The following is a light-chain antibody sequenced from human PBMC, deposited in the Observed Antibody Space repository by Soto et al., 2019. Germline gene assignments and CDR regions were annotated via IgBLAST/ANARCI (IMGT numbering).Light chain of an antibody. CDR3: QVWDSSSGVWV. Sequence: SYELTQTPSVSVAPGKTARITCGGDNIGNKNVHWYQQKPGQAPVLVIYYDTDRPSGIPERFSGSNSGNTATLTISRVEAGDEADYYCQVWDSSSGVWVFGGGTKLTVL. J-gene: IGLJ3*02. V-gene: IGLV3-21*04. CDR2: YDT. CDR1: NIGNKN.